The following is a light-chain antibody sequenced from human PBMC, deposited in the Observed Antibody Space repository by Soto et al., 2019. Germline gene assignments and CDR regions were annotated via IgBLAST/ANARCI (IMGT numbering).Light chain of an antibody. CDR1: QSLSVSY. CDR2: GTS. J-gene: IGKJ1*01. Sequence: EIALTQSPGTLSLSPGDRATLSCRASQSLSVSYLAWYQQRPGQAPRLLIYGTSTRATGIPDRFSGSGSGRDFTLAISRLEPEDFAVYYCHQFGDSPQTFGQGTKVDIK. V-gene: IGKV3-20*01. CDR3: HQFGDSPQT.